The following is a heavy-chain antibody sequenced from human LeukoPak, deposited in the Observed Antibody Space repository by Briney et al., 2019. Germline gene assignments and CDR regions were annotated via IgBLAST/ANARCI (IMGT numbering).Heavy chain of an antibody. V-gene: IGHV4-39*01. CDR3: ARHVWRNSGFWQQLDRGTYYFDY. CDR1: GGSISSGGYY. J-gene: IGHJ4*02. CDR2: IYYSGST. D-gene: IGHD6-13*01. Sequence: KPSETLSLTCTVSGGSISSGGYYWSWIRQHPGKGLEWIGSIYYSGSTYYNPSLKGRVTISVDTSKNQFSLKLSSVTAAGTAVYYCARHVWRNSGFWQQLDRGTYYFDYWGQGTLVTVSS.